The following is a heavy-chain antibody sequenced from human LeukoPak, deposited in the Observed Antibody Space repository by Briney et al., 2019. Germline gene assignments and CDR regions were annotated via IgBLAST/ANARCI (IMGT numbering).Heavy chain of an antibody. J-gene: IGHJ4*02. V-gene: IGHV3-23*01. Sequence: GGSLRLSCTASGFTFSSYAMTWVRQAPGKGLEWASAISGSGGSTYNADSVKGRFTISRDNSKNTLCLQMNSLRAEDTAVYYCAKVRDWSQYYLDYWGQGTLVTVSS. CDR2: ISGSGGST. CDR1: GFTFSSYA. CDR3: AKVRDWSQYYLDY. D-gene: IGHD3-9*01.